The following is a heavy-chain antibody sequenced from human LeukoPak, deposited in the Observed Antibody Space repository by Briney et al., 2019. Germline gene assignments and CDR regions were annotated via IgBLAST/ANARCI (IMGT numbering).Heavy chain of an antibody. J-gene: IGHJ5*02. D-gene: IGHD5-18*01. CDR1: GFTFSSYA. Sequence: GGSLRLSCAASGFTFSSYAMSWVRQAPGKGLEWVSAISGSGGSTYYADSVKGRFTISRDNSKNTLYLQMNRLRAEDTAVYYCAKDFGQRGYSYGSVFAWGQGTLVTVST. V-gene: IGHV3-23*01. CDR3: AKDFGQRGYSYGSVFA. CDR2: ISGSGGST.